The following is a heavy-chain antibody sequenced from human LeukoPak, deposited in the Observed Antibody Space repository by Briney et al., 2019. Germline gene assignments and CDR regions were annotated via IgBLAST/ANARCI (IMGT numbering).Heavy chain of an antibody. Sequence: PPGGSLRLSCAASGFTFSSYEMNWVRQAPGKGLEWVSYISSSGSTIYYADSVKGRFTISRDNAKNSLYLQMNSLRAEDTAMYYCARVTLTGYFAFDSWGQGTLVTASS. D-gene: IGHD3-9*01. CDR3: ARVTLTGYFAFDS. J-gene: IGHJ4*02. V-gene: IGHV3-48*03. CDR1: GFTFSSYE. CDR2: ISSSGSTI.